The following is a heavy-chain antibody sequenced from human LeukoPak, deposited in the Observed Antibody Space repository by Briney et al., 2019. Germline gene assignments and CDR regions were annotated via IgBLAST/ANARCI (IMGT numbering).Heavy chain of an antibody. V-gene: IGHV3-33*01. CDR2: IWYDGSNK. CDR1: GFTFSSYG. CDR3: ARGAPYYGMDV. Sequence: GGSLRLSCAASGFTFSSYGMHWVRQAPGKGLEWVAVIWYDGSNKYYADSVKGRFTISRDNSKNTLYLQMNSLRAEDTAVYYCARGAPYYGMDVWGQGTTVTVSS. J-gene: IGHJ6*02.